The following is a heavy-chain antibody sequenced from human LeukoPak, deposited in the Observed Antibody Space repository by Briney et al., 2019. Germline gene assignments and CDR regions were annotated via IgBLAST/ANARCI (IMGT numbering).Heavy chain of an antibody. CDR3: ARHCSGGSCYSGWYFDL. Sequence: KPSETLSLTCTASGGSISSYYWSWIRQPPGKGLEWIGYIYYSGSTNYNPSLKSRVTISVDTSKNQFSLKLSSVTAADTAVYYCARHCSGGSCYSGWYFDLWGRGTLVTVSS. CDR2: IYYSGST. CDR1: GGSISSYY. J-gene: IGHJ2*01. V-gene: IGHV4-59*08. D-gene: IGHD2-15*01.